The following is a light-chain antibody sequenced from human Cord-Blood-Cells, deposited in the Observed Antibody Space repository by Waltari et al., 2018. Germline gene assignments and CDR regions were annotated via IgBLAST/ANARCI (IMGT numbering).Light chain of an antibody. V-gene: IGLV2-14*01. Sequence: QSALTQPASVSGSPGQSITISCTGTSSDVGGYNYVSWYQQHPGKAPKLMIYDVSKRPSGVSNLFSGSKSGNTASLTISGLQAEDEADYYCSSYTSSTLYVFGTGTKVTVL. CDR3: SSYTSSTLYV. J-gene: IGLJ1*01. CDR1: SSDVGGYNY. CDR2: DVS.